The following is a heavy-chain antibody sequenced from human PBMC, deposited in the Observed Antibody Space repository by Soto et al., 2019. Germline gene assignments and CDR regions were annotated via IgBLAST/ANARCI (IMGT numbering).Heavy chain of an antibody. Sequence: LRLSCAASGFNFSDHYMDWVRQAPGKGLEWVGRTRDKANSYTTEYAASVKRRFTISRDDSKNSLYLQMNSLKTEDTAVYYCARDSHAHDAFDIWGQGTMVTVSS. CDR2: TRDKANSYTT. CDR1: GFNFSDHY. CDR3: ARDSHAHDAFDI. J-gene: IGHJ3*02. D-gene: IGHD2-2*01. V-gene: IGHV3-72*01.